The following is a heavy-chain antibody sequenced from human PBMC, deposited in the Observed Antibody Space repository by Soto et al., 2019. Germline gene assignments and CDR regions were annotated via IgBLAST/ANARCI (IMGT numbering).Heavy chain of an antibody. CDR1: GFSLITSGVG. Sequence: QITLKEAGPTLVKPTQTLTLTCTFSGFSLITSGVGVGWIRQPPGKALEWLALIYWDDDKGYSTSLKSRLTITTDASKNQVVLTMTTMDPADTATYYCARTMAPRIFASWGQGTLVTVSS. CDR3: ARTMAPRIFAS. J-gene: IGHJ4*02. CDR2: IYWDDDK. V-gene: IGHV2-5*02.